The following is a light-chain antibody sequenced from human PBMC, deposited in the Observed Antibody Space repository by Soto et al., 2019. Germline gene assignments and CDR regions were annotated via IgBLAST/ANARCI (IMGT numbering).Light chain of an antibody. J-gene: IGKJ4*01. CDR3: QQYITSPLT. CDR1: RSVAGGY. CDR2: DTS. Sequence: ENVLTQSPGTLSLSPGERATLSCRASRSVAGGYLGWYQQKPGQPPRLLIYDTSSRATGIPDRFSGSGSGTDFTLTISRMEPEDSAVYFCQQYITSPLTFGGGTKVEIK. V-gene: IGKV3-20*01.